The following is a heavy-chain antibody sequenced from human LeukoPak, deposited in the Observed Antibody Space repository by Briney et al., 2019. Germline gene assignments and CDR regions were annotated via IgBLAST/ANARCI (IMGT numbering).Heavy chain of an antibody. J-gene: IGHJ4*02. CDR3: ARELPPVMKYYFDY. CDR2: IWFDGSNK. CDR1: GFSFSSYG. V-gene: IGHV3-33*01. Sequence: GGSLRLSRAASGFSFSSYGMHWVRQAPGKGLEWVAVIWFDGSNKYYADSVKGRFTISRDNSKNTLYLQMDSLRAEDTAVYYCARELPPVMKYYFDYWGQGTLVTVSS. D-gene: IGHD4-11*01.